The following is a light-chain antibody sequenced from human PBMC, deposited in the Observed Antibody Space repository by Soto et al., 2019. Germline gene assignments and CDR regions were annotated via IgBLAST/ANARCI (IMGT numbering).Light chain of an antibody. J-gene: IGKJ1*01. CDR1: QSFGSSS. Sequence: EIVLTQSPGTLSLSPGERATLSCRASQSFGSSSLAWYQQKVGQSPRLLIYGASNRATGITDRFSGSVSATDFTLTISGLEPEDFAVYYCQQYGSSPATFGQGTKVDIK. CDR2: GAS. V-gene: IGKV3-20*01. CDR3: QQYGSSPAT.